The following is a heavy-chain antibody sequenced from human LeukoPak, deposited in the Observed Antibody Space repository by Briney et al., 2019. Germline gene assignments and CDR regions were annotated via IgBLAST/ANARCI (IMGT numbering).Heavy chain of an antibody. Sequence: SETLSLTCTVSGGSISSSSYYWGWIRQPPGKGLEWIGSIYYSGSTYYNPSLKSRVTISVDTSKNQFSLKLTSVTAADTAVYYCARHLSFSDRWFDPWGQGTLVTVSS. D-gene: IGHD3-22*01. V-gene: IGHV4-39*01. CDR1: GGSISSSSYY. J-gene: IGHJ5*02. CDR3: ARHLSFSDRWFDP. CDR2: IYYSGST.